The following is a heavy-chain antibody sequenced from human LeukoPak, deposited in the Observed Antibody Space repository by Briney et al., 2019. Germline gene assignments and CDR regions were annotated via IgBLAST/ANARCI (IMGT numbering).Heavy chain of an antibody. Sequence: ASVKVSCKASGYTFSSYFMHWVRQAPGQGLEWMAIINPSGGSTSYAQKFQGRVTMTRDMSTSTVYMELSSLRSEDTAVYYCARWRGGFDPWGQGTLVTVSS. CDR2: INPSGGST. V-gene: IGHV1-46*01. J-gene: IGHJ5*02. CDR3: ARWRGGFDP. CDR1: GYTFSSYF.